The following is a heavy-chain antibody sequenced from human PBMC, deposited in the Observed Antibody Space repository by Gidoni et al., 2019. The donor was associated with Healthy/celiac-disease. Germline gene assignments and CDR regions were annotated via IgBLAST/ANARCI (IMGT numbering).Heavy chain of an antibody. CDR1: GYTFTSYA. CDR2: INAGNGNT. V-gene: IGHV1-3*01. J-gene: IGHJ5*02. Sequence: QVQLVQSGAEVKKPGASVKVSCKASGYTFTSYAMHWVRQAPGQRLEWMGWINAGNGNTKYSQKFQGRVTITRDTSASTAYMELSSLRSEDTAVYYCARGWFRAPNWFDPWGQGTLVTVSS. D-gene: IGHD3-10*01. CDR3: ARGWFRAPNWFDP.